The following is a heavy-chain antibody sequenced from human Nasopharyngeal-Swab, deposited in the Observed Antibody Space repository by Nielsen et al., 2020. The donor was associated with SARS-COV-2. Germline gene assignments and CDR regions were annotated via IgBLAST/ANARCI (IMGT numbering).Heavy chain of an antibody. V-gene: IGHV5-51*01. CDR1: EYSFSNYW. CDR3: ARGGDYSRTHFDY. CDR2: IYPGDADS. Sequence: GESLKISCKGSEYSFSNYWIGWVRQMPGKGLEWMGIIYPGDADSRYTPSFQGQVTITADTSISTAYLQWSSLKALDTAIYYCARGGDYSRTHFDYWGQGTLVTVSS. J-gene: IGHJ4*02. D-gene: IGHD4-11*01.